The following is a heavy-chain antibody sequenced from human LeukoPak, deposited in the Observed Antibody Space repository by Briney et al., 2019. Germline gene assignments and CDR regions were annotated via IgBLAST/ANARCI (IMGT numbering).Heavy chain of an antibody. CDR3: AREVVWFGHNYYYYYYMDV. Sequence: SETLSLTCTVSGGSISSHYWSWIRQPPGKGLEWIGYIYYSGSTNYNPSLKSRVTISVDTSKNQFSLKLSSVTAADTAVYYCAREVVWFGHNYYYYYYMDVWGKGTTVTVSS. CDR2: IYYSGST. V-gene: IGHV4-59*11. D-gene: IGHD3-10*01. J-gene: IGHJ6*03. CDR1: GGSISSHY.